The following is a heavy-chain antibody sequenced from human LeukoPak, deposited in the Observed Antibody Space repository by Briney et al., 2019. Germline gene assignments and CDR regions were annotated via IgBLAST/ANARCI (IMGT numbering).Heavy chain of an antibody. CDR1: GYTFTSYY. V-gene: IGHV1-46*01. J-gene: IGHJ6*03. D-gene: IGHD3-10*01. CDR3: ARGPSITKVRGGQGFYYMNV. Sequence: GASVKVSCKASGYTFTSYYIHWVRQAPGQGLEWMGLINPSGGSTNYAQKFQGSVTMTRDTSTSTVYLELSSLRSEDTAVYYCARGPSITKVRGGQGFYYMNVWGKGTTVTISS. CDR2: INPSGGST.